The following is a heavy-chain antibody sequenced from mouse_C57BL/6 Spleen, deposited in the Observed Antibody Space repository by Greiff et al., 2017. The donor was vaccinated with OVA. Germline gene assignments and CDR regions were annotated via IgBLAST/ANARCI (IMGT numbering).Heavy chain of an antibody. J-gene: IGHJ1*03. CDR2: IYPSDSET. CDR3: ARWPMSPSLDV. D-gene: IGHD6-5*01. Sequence: QVQLQQPGAELVRPGSSVKLSCKASGYTFTSYWMDWVKQRPGQGLEWIGNIYPSDSETHYNQKFKDKATLTVDKSSSTAYMQLSSLTSEDSAVYYCARWPMSPSLDVWGTGTTVTVSS. V-gene: IGHV1-61*01. CDR1: GYTFTSYW.